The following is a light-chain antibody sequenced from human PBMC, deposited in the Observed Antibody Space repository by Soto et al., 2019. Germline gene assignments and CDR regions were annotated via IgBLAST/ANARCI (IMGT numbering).Light chain of an antibody. CDR1: QSVSSN. Sequence: IVMTQSPATQSVSPGERATLSCRASQSVSSNLAWYQQKPGQAPRLLIYGASTRATGIPARLSGSGSGTEFTLTVSSLQSEDFAVYYCQHYNNWPPYTFGQGTKLEIK. V-gene: IGKV3-15*01. CDR3: QHYNNWPPYT. CDR2: GAS. J-gene: IGKJ2*01.